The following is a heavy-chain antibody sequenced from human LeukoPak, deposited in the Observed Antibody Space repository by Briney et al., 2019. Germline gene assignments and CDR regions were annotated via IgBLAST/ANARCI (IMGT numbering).Heavy chain of an antibody. J-gene: IGHJ4*02. CDR1: GFTFRGYA. CDR3: AKDWITED. CDR2: ISGSGDNQ. Sequence: GASLRLSCAVSGFTFRGYAMNWVRQAPGKGLEWVALISGSGDNQYYADAVKGRFTISRDNSKNTLSLQMSSLRVEDTAVYYCAKDWITEDWGQGTLVTVSS. D-gene: IGHD2-2*03. V-gene: IGHV3-23*01.